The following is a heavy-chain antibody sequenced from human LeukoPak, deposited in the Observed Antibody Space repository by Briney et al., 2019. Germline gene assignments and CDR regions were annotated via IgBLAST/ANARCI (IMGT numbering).Heavy chain of an antibody. V-gene: IGHV3-7*01. CDR1: GFTFSSYW. D-gene: IGHD2-8*01. J-gene: IGHJ6*03. CDR3: AKDRCSNGIGCYYYYMDV. Sequence: PGGSLRLSCAASGFTFSSYWVSWVRQAPGKGLEWVANIKQDGSEKYYVDSVKGRFTISRDSSKNILYLQLNSLRAEDTAVYYCAKDRCSNGIGCYYYYMDVWGKGTTVTISS. CDR2: IKQDGSEK.